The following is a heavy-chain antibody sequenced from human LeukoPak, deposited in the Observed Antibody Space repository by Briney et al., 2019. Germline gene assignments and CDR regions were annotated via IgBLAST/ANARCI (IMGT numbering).Heavy chain of an antibody. D-gene: IGHD4-17*01. CDR3: ATGVLTTVTTAFDP. Sequence: PGGSLRLSCAASGFTFSDYWMHWVRQTPGKGLVWVSRISSNGRSTSYADSVTGRFTISRDNAENTLYLQMNGLRAEDTAVYYCATGVLTTVTTAFDPWGQGTLVTASS. J-gene: IGHJ5*02. V-gene: IGHV3-74*01. CDR1: GFTFSDYW. CDR2: ISSNGRST.